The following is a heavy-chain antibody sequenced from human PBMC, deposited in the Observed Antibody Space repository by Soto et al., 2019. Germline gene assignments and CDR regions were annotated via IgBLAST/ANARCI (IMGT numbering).Heavy chain of an antibody. CDR3: ERGSYYSGWV. Sequence: SQTLSLTCAISGDSVSSTSAAWSWIRQSPSRGLEWLGRTYYRSKWYSDYAVSVKSRITINPDTSKNQFSLQLNSVTPEDTAVYYCERGSYYSGWVWGQGPRVTVSS. D-gene: IGHD6-19*01. J-gene: IGHJ4*02. CDR2: TYYRSKWYS. CDR1: GDSVSSTSAA. V-gene: IGHV6-1*01.